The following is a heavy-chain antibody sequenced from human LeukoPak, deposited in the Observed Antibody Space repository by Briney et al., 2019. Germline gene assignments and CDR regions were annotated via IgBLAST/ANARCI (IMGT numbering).Heavy chain of an antibody. CDR3: ARCMSELDYGDYAYYYHMDV. Sequence: PSHTLSLTCTVSGDSLTSGSRYWRWIRQPAGKGLEWIGHFYSSTRTTYNPSLESRVTISGDTAKNQFYLTLNSVTAADTAVYFCARCMSELDYGDYAYYYHMDVWGKGTTVTVSS. J-gene: IGHJ6*04. D-gene: IGHD4-17*01. CDR2: FYSSTRT. V-gene: IGHV4-61*09. CDR1: GDSLTSGSRY.